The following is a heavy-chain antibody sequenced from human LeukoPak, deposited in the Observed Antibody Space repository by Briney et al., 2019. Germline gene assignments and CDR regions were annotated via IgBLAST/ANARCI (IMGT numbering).Heavy chain of an antibody. Sequence: PGGSLRLSCAASGFSFSNYWMGWVRQAPGKGLACVANIKTDGSETYYVDSVKGRFTISRDNAKNSLFLQMNSLRAEDTAVYYCGKNRYSGSLSPFDIWGQGTMVTVSS. D-gene: IGHD1-26*01. V-gene: IGHV3-7*03. CDR1: GFSFSNYW. CDR3: GKNRYSGSLSPFDI. J-gene: IGHJ3*02. CDR2: IKTDGSET.